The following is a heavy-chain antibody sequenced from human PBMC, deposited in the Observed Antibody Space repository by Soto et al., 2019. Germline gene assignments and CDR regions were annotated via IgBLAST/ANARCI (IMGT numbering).Heavy chain of an antibody. D-gene: IGHD3-9*01. CDR1: GYTFTGYY. CDR3: ARGFGGYFDWLLYFDY. Sequence: GASVKVSCKASGYTFTGYYMHWVRQAPGQGLEWMGWINPNSGGTNYAQKFQGWVTMTRDTSISTAYMELSRLRSDDTAVYYCARGFGGYFDWLLYFDYWGQGTLVTVSS. J-gene: IGHJ4*02. V-gene: IGHV1-2*04. CDR2: INPNSGGT.